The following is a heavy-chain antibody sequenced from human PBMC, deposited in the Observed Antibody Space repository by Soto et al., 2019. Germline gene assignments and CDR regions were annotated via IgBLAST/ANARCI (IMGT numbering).Heavy chain of an antibody. Sequence: QVQLVQSGAEVKKPGSSVKVSCKASGGTFSSYAISWVRQAPGKGLEWMGGIIPILGTANYAQKFQCRVTITADESTITGDVEVSSLRSEDTAVHYCARGRGYSYNYYGMDVCGQGSTVTV. CDR3: ARGRGYSYNYYGMDV. CDR1: GGTFSSYA. CDR2: IIPILGTA. V-gene: IGHV1-69*01. J-gene: IGHJ6*02. D-gene: IGHD5-18*01.